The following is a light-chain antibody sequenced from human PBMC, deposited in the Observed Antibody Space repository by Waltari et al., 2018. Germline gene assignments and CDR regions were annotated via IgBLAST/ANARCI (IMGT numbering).Light chain of an antibody. CDR2: GAS. CDR1: QSVSKNY. Sequence: DIVLTQSPGTLSLSPGERDTLSCRASQSVSKNYLAWYHQKPAQAPRLLIYGASSRATGIPDRFSGSGSGTDFTLTISRLEAEDFGVYYCQHYVTSPWTFGQGTKVEIK. V-gene: IGKV3-20*01. J-gene: IGKJ1*01. CDR3: QHYVTSPWT.